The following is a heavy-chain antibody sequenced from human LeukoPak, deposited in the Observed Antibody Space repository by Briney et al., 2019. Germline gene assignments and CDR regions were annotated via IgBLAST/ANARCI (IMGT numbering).Heavy chain of an antibody. J-gene: IGHJ3*01. Sequence: PSETLSLTCTVSGGSISSGSYYWSWIRQPAGKGLEWIGRIYTSGSTNYNPSLKSRVTISVDTSKNQFSLQLSSVTAADTAVYYCARGGYYDSSARRWGQGTMVTVSS. CDR1: GGSISSGSYY. CDR2: IYTSGST. CDR3: ARGGYYDSSARR. V-gene: IGHV4-61*02. D-gene: IGHD3-22*01.